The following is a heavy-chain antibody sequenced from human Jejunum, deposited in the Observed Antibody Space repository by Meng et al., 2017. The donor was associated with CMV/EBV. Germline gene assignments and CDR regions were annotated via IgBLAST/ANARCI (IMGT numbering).Heavy chain of an antibody. Sequence: SCAASGFAFSTYAMSWVRQAPGKGLEWVSVIPGSGGSTYYADSVRGRFTISRDNAKNSLYLQMNSLRAEDAAVYYCAASSVIAPFYWGQGTLVTVSS. CDR1: GFAFSTYA. CDR2: IPGSGGST. CDR3: AASSVIAPFY. D-gene: IGHD3-16*02. V-gene: IGHV3-23*01. J-gene: IGHJ4*02.